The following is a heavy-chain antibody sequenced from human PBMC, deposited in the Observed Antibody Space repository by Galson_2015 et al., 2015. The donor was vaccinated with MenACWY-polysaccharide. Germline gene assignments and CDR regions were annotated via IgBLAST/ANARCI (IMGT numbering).Heavy chain of an antibody. Sequence: PALVKPTQTLTLTCTSSGFSLSTDRVGVGWIRQPPGRALECLALIYWDDDKRYSPSLKSRLTITKDTSKNQVVLTMTNMDPVDTATYYCAHTRWLGAWTLVRFDPWGQGTLVTVSS. J-gene: IGHJ5*02. CDR1: GFSLSTDRVG. D-gene: IGHD5-24*01. V-gene: IGHV2-5*02. CDR2: IYWDDDK. CDR3: AHTRWLGAWTLVRFDP.